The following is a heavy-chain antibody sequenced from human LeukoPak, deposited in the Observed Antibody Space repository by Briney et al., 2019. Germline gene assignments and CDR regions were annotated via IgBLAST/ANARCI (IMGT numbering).Heavy chain of an antibody. CDR1: GDSVSNNNGA. V-gene: IGHV6-1*01. CDR3: AGGYAFDV. J-gene: IGHJ3*01. Sequence: SQTLSLTCAISGDSVSNNNGAWNWIRQSPSRGLEWLGRTYYRSQWHNDYARSVMSRISVDPDTFKNQFSLHLSSVTPDDTAVYYCAGGYAFDVWGQGTMVTVSS. CDR2: TYYRSQWHN.